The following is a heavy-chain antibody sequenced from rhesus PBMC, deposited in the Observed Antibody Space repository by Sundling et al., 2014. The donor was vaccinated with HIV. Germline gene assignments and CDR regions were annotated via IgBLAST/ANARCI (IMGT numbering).Heavy chain of an antibody. Sequence: QVQLQESGPGLVKPSETLSLTCAVSGGSISDNHYWSWIRRPPGKGLEWIGYITYSGSTNYNPSLNSRVTISRDTSKNQFSLKLSSVTAADTAVYYCARDIAGTIATWGQGVLVTVSS. CDR1: GGSISDNHY. D-gene: IGHD1-1-1*01. CDR3: ARDIAGTIAT. CDR2: ITYSGST. J-gene: IGHJ4*01. V-gene: IGHV4-122*02.